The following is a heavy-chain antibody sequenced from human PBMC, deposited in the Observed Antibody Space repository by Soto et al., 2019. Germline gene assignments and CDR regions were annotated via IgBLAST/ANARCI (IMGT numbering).Heavy chain of an antibody. CDR1: VGSITGINW. D-gene: IGHD2-15*01. V-gene: IGHV4-4*02. CDR3: ARDREVAATGRYFPH. J-gene: IGHJ1*01. CDR2: IYHSGST. Sequence: LKLQAPGPGRVKPWGTLSPPAPVSVGSITGINWGSGVRSPPGKGLEWIGEIYHSGSTNYNPSLKSRVTISVDKSKNQFSLNLTSVTAADTAVYYCARDREVAATGRYFPHWGQGTLVTVSS.